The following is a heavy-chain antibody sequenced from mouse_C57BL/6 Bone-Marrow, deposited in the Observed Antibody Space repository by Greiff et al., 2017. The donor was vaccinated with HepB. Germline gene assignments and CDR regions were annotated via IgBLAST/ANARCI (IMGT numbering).Heavy chain of an antibody. D-gene: IGHD2-3*01. J-gene: IGHJ3*01. CDR2: INYDGSST. CDR3: ARHDGSFAY. V-gene: IGHV5-16*01. Sequence: EVKLVESEGGLVQPGSSMKLSCTASGFTFSDYYMAWVRQVPEKGLEWVANINYDGSSTYYLDSSKSRFIISRDNAKNILYLQMSSLKSEDTATYYCARHDGSFAYWGQGTLVTVSA. CDR1: GFTFSDYY.